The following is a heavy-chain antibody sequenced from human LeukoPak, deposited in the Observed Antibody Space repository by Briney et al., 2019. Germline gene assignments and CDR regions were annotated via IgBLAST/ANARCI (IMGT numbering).Heavy chain of an antibody. CDR2: IYYSGST. CDR1: GGSISSSSYY. V-gene: IGHV4-39*07. J-gene: IGHJ5*02. D-gene: IGHD6-13*01. Sequence: SETLSLTCTVSGGSISSSSYYWGWIRQPPGKGLEWIGSIYYSGSTYYNPSLKGRVTISVDTSKNQFSLKLSSVTAAGTAVYYCARGPYSSSWYLAWFDPWGQGTLVTVSS. CDR3: ARGPYSSSWYLAWFDP.